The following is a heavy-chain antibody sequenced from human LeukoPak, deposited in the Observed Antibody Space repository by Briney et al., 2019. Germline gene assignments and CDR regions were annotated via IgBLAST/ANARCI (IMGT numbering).Heavy chain of an antibody. CDR2: IDPSDSST. CDR1: GYSFTSYC. J-gene: IGHJ4*02. CDR3: ARHPSYYDTSGYLVDCYFDY. Sequence: GESLRISCKGSGYSFTSYCITWVRQMPGEGLEWMGRIDPSDSSTNYSPSFQGHVTISTDKSISTVYLQWSSLKASDTAMYYCARHPSYYDTSGYLVDCYFDYWGQGTLVTVSS. V-gene: IGHV5-10-1*01. D-gene: IGHD3-22*01.